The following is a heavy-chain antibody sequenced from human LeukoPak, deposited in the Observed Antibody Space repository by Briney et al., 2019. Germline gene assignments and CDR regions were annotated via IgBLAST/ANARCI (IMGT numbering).Heavy chain of an antibody. J-gene: IGHJ4*02. V-gene: IGHV4-30-4*01. CDR2: IYYSGST. D-gene: IGHD5-18*01. CDR3: ARGPRIQLWFGY. CDR1: GGSISSGDYY. Sequence: SETLSLTCTVSGGSISSGDYYWSWIRQPPGKGLEWIGYIYYSGSTYYNPSLKSRVTISVDTSKNQFSLKLSSVTAADTAVYYCARGPRIQLWFGYWGQGTLVTVSS.